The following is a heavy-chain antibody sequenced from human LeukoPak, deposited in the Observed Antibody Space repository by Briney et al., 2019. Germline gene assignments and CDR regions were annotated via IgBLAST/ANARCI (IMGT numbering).Heavy chain of an antibody. J-gene: IGHJ4*02. D-gene: IGHD5-18*01. CDR2: IYYSGST. V-gene: IGHV4-39*07. CDR3: ARVDRAMAYFDY. CDR1: GGSISSSSYY. Sequence: SETLSLTCTVSGGSISSSSYYWGWIRQPPGKGLEWIGSIYYSGSTYYNPSLKSRVTISVDTSKNQFSLKLSSVTAADTAVYYCARVDRAMAYFDYWGQGTLVTVSS.